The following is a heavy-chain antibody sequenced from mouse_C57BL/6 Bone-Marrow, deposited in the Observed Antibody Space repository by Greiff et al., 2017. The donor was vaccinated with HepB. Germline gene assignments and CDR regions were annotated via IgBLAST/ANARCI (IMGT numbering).Heavy chain of an antibody. Sequence: EVKLMESGGGLVQPKGSLKLSCAASGFSFNTYAMNWVRQAPGKGLEWVARIRSKSNNYATYYADSVKDRFTISRDDSESMLYLQMNNLKTEDTAMYYCVRHRTVVATDYAMDYWGQGTSVTVSS. CDR2: IRSKSNNYAT. J-gene: IGHJ4*01. D-gene: IGHD1-1*01. CDR1: GFSFNTYA. CDR3: VRHRTVVATDYAMDY. V-gene: IGHV10-1*01.